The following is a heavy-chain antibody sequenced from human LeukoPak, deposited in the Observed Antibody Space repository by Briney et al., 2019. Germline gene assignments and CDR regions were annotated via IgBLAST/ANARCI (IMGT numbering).Heavy chain of an antibody. J-gene: IGHJ5*02. CDR1: GFTFSSYG. CDR2: ISYDGSNK. V-gene: IGHV3-30*03. Sequence: GGSLRLSCAASGFTFSSYGMHWVRQAPGKGLEWVALISYDGSNKYYTDSVKGRFTIYRDNSKNTLYLQMNSLRAEDTAVYYCARDGYSGATNWFDPWGQGTLVTVSS. D-gene: IGHD5-12*01. CDR3: ARDGYSGATNWFDP.